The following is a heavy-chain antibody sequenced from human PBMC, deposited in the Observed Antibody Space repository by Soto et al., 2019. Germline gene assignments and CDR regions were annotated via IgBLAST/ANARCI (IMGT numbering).Heavy chain of an antibody. D-gene: IGHD4-4*01. Sequence: GSLRLSCAASGFTFSSYAMSWVRQASGKGLEWVGRIRSKANSYATAYAASVKGRFTISRDDSKNTAYLQMNSLKTEDTAVYYCTSPVNYWGQGTLVTVSS. V-gene: IGHV3-73*01. CDR3: TSPVNY. CDR2: IRSKANSYAT. CDR1: GFTFSSYA. J-gene: IGHJ4*02.